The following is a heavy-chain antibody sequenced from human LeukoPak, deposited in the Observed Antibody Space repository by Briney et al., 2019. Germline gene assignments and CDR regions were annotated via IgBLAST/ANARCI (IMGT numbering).Heavy chain of an antibody. CDR1: GYTFTAYY. V-gene: IGHV1-2*02. J-gene: IGHJ6*02. D-gene: IGHD2-2*01. CDR2: INPNSGGT. Sequence: GASVQVSCKASGYTFTAYYMHWVRQAPGQGLEWMGWINPNSGGTNYAQKFQGRVTMTRDTSISTAYMELSRLRSDDTAVYYCARDGRYCSSTSCYVSYYYYGMDVWGQGTTVTVSS. CDR3: ARDGRYCSSTSCYVSYYYYGMDV.